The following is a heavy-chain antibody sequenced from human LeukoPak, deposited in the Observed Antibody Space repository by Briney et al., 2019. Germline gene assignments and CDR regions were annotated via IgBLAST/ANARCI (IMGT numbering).Heavy chain of an antibody. CDR1: GGTFSSYA. CDR3: AREDNLGSGSSPNDY. D-gene: IGHD6-19*01. Sequence: SVKVSCKASGGTFSSYAISWVRQAPGQGLEWMGGIIPIFGTANYAQKFQGRVTITADESTSTAYMELSSLRSEDTAVYYCAREDNLGSGSSPNDYWGQGTLVTVSS. CDR2: IIPIFGTA. V-gene: IGHV1-69*13. J-gene: IGHJ4*02.